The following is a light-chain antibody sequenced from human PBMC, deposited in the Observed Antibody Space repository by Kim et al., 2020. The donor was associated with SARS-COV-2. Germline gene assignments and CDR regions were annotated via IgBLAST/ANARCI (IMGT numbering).Light chain of an antibody. J-gene: IGLJ1*01. CDR3: SSYAGNNNYV. CDR2: EVS. V-gene: IGLV2-8*01. Sequence: GKSLTISCSGTSSDLGNYNFVSWYQQHPGKAPKLIIYEVSKRPSGVPDRFSGSKSGNTASLTVSGLLPEDEADYYCSSYAGNNNYVFGSGTKVTVL. CDR1: SSDLGNYNF.